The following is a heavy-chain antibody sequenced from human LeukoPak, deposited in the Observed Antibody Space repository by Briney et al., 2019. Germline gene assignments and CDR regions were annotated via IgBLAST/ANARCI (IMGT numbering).Heavy chain of an antibody. D-gene: IGHD3-9*01. Sequence: SQTLSLTCAVSGGSISSGGYSWSWIRQPPGEGLEWIGYIYHGGSTHYNPSLKSRVTISVDRPKNQFSLKLRSVTAADTAVYYCAREYYDILTGYTWFDPWGQGTLVTVSS. J-gene: IGHJ5*02. CDR1: GGSISSGGYS. V-gene: IGHV4-30-2*01. CDR2: IYHGGST. CDR3: AREYYDILTGYTWFDP.